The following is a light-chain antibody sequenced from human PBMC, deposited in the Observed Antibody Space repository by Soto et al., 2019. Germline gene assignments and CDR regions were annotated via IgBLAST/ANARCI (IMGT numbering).Light chain of an antibody. CDR1: QSVGSD. J-gene: IGKJ5*01. V-gene: IGKV3-20*01. Sequence: EIVIAPAPAPLSVSPGERATPSCRSSQSVGSDLAWYQQKPGQAPRLLISDAPNRATGIPARFSGSGSGTDFTLTITRLGPEDFAVYYCHQYGTSPPVTFGQGTRLEIK. CDR3: HQYGTSPPVT. CDR2: DAP.